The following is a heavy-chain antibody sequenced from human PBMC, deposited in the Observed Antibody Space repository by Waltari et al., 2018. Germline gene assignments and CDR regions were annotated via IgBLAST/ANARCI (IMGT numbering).Heavy chain of an antibody. Sequence: QVQLQESGPGLVKPSETLSLTCTVSGYSISSGYYWGWIRQPPGKGLEWIGSIYHSGSTYYNPSLKSRVTISVDTSKNQFSLKLSSVTAADTAVYYCARTPGIVGANGWAFDIWGQGTMVTVSS. CDR3: ARTPGIVGANGWAFDI. CDR1: GYSISSGYY. D-gene: IGHD1-26*01. V-gene: IGHV4-38-2*02. J-gene: IGHJ3*02. CDR2: IYHSGST.